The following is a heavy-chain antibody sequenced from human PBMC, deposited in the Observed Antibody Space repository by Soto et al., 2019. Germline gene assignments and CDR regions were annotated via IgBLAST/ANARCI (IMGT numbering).Heavy chain of an antibody. D-gene: IGHD2-15*01. J-gene: IGHJ3*02. CDR1: GFRFDDYG. CDR3: AKDRVRRDSPGAFDI. CDR2: ISGSGGST. Sequence: GGSLRLSCAASGFRFDDYGMSWVRQVPGKGLEWVSAISGSGGSTYYADSVKGRFTISRDNSKNTLYLQMNSLRAEDTAVYYCAKDRVRRDSPGAFDIWGQGTMVTVS. V-gene: IGHV3-23*01.